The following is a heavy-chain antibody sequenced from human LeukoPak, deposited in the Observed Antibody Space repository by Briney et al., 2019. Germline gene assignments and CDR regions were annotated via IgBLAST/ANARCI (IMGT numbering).Heavy chain of an antibody. J-gene: IGHJ4*02. Sequence: GGSLRLSCAASGFTFSSYAMSWVRQAPGKGPVWVSRINSDGNITTYADSVKGRFAFSRDNAKNALYLEMNSLRAEDTAVYYCARELSGSSSRHFDYWGQGTLVTVSS. D-gene: IGHD6-13*01. CDR2: INSDGNIT. V-gene: IGHV3-74*01. CDR1: GFTFSSYA. CDR3: ARELSGSSSRHFDY.